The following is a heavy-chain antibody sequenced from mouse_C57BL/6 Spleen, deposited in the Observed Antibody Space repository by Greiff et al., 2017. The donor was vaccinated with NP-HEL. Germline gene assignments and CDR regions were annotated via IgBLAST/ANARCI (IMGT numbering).Heavy chain of an antibody. J-gene: IGHJ4*01. V-gene: IGHV5-4*03. Sequence: DVMLVESGGGLVKPGGSLKLSCAASGFTFSSYAMSWVRQTPEKRLEWVATISDGGSYTYYPDNVKGRFTISRDNAKNNLYLQMSHLKSEDTAMYYCARASYGNLYAMDYWGQGTSVTVSS. D-gene: IGHD2-1*01. CDR3: ARASYGNLYAMDY. CDR1: GFTFSSYA. CDR2: ISDGGSYT.